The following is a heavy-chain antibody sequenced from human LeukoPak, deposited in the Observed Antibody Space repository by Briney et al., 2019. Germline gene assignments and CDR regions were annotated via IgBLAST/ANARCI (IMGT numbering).Heavy chain of an antibody. V-gene: IGHV1-46*01. CDR3: ARGSFDGYDYLGYYYYYMDV. D-gene: IGHD5-12*01. J-gene: IGHJ6*03. CDR2: ISPSGGST. Sequence: ASVKVSCKASGYTLTSYYMHWVRQAPGQGLEWMAMISPSGGSTFYARKFQGRVTMTTETSTTTAYMELRSLRSDDSAVYYCARGSFDGYDYLGYYYYYMDVWGKGTTVTVSS. CDR1: GYTLTSYY.